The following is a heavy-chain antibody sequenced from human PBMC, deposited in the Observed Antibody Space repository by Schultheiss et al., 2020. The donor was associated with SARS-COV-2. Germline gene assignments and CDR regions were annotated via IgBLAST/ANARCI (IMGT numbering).Heavy chain of an antibody. J-gene: IGHJ4*02. V-gene: IGHV3-33*08. Sequence: GGSLRLSCAASGFTFSSYSMNWVRQAPGKGLEWVAVIWYDGSNKYYADSVKGRFTISRDNSKNTLYLQMNSLRAEDTAVYYCAIIGDYWGQGTLVTVSS. CDR2: IWYDGSNK. D-gene: IGHD2/OR15-2a*01. CDR1: GFTFSSYS. CDR3: AIIGDY.